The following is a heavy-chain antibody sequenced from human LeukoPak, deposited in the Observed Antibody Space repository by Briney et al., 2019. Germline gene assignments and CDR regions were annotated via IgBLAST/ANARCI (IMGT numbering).Heavy chain of an antibody. D-gene: IGHD3-3*01. Sequence: GGSLRLSCAASGFTFSSYGMHWVRQAPGQGLEWMGIINPSGGSTSYAQKFQGRVTMTRDTSTSTVYMELSSLRSEDTAVYYCARGRITIFGVDNRDIYYYYGMDVWGQGTTVTVSS. CDR3: ARGRITIFGVDNRDIYYYYGMDV. J-gene: IGHJ6*02. CDR2: INPSGGST. V-gene: IGHV1-46*01. CDR1: GFTFSSYG.